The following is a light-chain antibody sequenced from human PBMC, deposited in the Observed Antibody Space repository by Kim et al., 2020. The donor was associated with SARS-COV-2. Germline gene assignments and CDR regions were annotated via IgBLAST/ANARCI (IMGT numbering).Light chain of an antibody. CDR1: KLGNKY. CDR2: QDN. J-gene: IGLJ2*01. CDR3: QAWDSSTHVV. Sequence: SQGQTPSIPFSGDKLGNKYACWYQQKPGQSPVLVIYQDNKRPSGIPERFSGSNSGNTATLTISGTQAMDEADYYCQAWDSSTHVVFGGGTQLTVL. V-gene: IGLV3-1*01.